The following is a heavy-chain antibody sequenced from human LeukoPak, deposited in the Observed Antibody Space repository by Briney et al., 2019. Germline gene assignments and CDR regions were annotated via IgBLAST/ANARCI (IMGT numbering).Heavy chain of an antibody. CDR3: ARGPRTRDYVWGSYRPNNWFDP. CDR2: INHSGSS. CDR1: GGSFSGYY. Sequence: SETLSLPCAVYGGSFSGYYWSWIRQPPGKGLEWIGEINHSGSSNYNPSLKSRVTISVDTSKNQFSLKLSSVTAADTAVYYCARGPRTRDYVWGSYRPNNWFDPWGQGTLVTVSS. V-gene: IGHV4-34*01. J-gene: IGHJ5*02. D-gene: IGHD3-16*02.